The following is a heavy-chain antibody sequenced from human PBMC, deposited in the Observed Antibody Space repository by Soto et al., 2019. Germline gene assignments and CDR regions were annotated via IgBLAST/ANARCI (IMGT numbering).Heavy chain of an antibody. CDR1: GFTFSDYY. CDR3: ARGGYYYDSSGYSGGYFDY. D-gene: IGHD3-22*01. V-gene: IGHV3-11*01. CDR2: ISSSGSTI. Sequence: GGSLRLSCAASGFTFSDYYRSWIRQAPGKGLEWVSYISSSGSTIYYADSVKGRFTISRDNAKNSLYLQMNSLRAEDTAVYYCARGGYYYDSSGYSGGYFDYWGQGTLVTVSS. J-gene: IGHJ4*02.